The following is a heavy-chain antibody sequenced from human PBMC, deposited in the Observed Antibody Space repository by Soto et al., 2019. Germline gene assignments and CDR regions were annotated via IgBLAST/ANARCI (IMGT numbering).Heavy chain of an antibody. Sequence: AGTLCLTCTASGHAFSGSAWSWVRLSPGKGLEWIGFISFRERTRYNASLQRGGSLSVDSSKSQTSLMQYSVTAAETATYYCWGGYSDTRYPVWGIGTSATAS. CDR3: WGGYSDTRYPV. CDR1: GHAFSGSA. V-gene: IGHV4-59*01. D-gene: IGHD6-25*01. CDR2: ISFRERT. J-gene: IGHJ6*03.